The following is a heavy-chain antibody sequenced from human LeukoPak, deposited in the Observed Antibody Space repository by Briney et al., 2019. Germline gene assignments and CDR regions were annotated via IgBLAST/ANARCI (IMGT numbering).Heavy chain of an antibody. CDR2: TCYRSKWYT. CDR3: ARGQTEYSSSLIY. CDR1: GDSVSSNSAA. V-gene: IGHV6-1*01. Sequence: SQTLSLTCAISGDSVSSNSAAWNWIRQSPSRGLEWLGRTCYRSKWYTDYALSVKSRITINPDTSKNQFSLQLNSVTPEDTAVYYCARGQTEYSSSLIYWGQGTLVTVSS. D-gene: IGHD6-6*01. J-gene: IGHJ4*02.